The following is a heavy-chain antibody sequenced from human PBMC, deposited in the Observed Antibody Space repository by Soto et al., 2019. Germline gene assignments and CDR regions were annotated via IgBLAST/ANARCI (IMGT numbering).Heavy chain of an antibody. J-gene: IGHJ1*01. V-gene: IGHV3-33*01. CDR3: ATAEGGNVKDYF. Sequence: QVQLVESGGGVVQPGRSLRLSCVASGFILKNYGIHWVRQAPGKGLEWVAIIWFDGSLKFYADSVKGRFTISRDNSKNTLHPQVNSLAPEATAASQCATAEGGNVKDYF. CDR2: IWFDGSLK. CDR1: GFILKNYG. D-gene: IGHD5-12*01.